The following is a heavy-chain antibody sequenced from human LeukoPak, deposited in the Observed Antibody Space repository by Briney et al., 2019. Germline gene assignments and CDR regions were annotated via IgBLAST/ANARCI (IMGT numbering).Heavy chain of an antibody. CDR3: ARDQSRVGYYYGMDV. CDR2: ISAYNGNT. V-gene: IGHV1-18*01. J-gene: IGHJ6*02. Sequence: ASVKVSCKASGYTFTSYGISWVRQAPGQGFEWMGWISAYNGNTNSAQKFQGRVTMTTDTSTSTAYMELRSLRSDDTAVYYCARDQSRVGYYYGMDVWGQGTTVTVSS. CDR1: GYTFTSYG. D-gene: IGHD1-26*01.